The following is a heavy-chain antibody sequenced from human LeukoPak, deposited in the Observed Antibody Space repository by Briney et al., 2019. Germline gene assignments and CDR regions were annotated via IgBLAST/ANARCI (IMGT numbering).Heavy chain of an antibody. CDR3: ARGYCSGGSCYLNAFDI. CDR1: GFTFSSYS. J-gene: IGHJ3*02. CDR2: ISTGSSYI. Sequence: GGSLRLSCASSGFTFSSYSMNWVRKAPGKGLEWVSSISTGSSYIFYADSVKGRFTISRDNAKNSLYLQMNSLRAEDTAVYYCARGYCSGGSCYLNAFDIWGQGTMVTVSS. V-gene: IGHV3-21*01. D-gene: IGHD2-15*01.